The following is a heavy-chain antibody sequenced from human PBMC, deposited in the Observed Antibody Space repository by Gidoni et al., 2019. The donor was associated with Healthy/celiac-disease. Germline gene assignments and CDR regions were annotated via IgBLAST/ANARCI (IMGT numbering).Heavy chain of an antibody. J-gene: IGHJ4*02. D-gene: IGHD6-13*01. CDR3: ARASSEAALDY. CDR2: INHSGST. Sequence: QVQLQQSGAGLLKPSATLSLICAVYGESFSGYYSTWIRQPPGKGLEWIGEINHSGSTNYNPSLKSRVTISIDTSKNQFSLKLSSVTAADTAVYFCARASSEAALDYWGQGTLVTVSS. CDR1: GESFSGYY. V-gene: IGHV4-34*01.